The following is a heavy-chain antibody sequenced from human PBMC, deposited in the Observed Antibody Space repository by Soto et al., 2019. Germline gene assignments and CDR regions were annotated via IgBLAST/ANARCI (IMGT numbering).Heavy chain of an antibody. V-gene: IGHV4-34*01. Sequence: QVQLQQWGAGLLKASETLSLTCAVVGDSLRGQSWNWIRQSPGKGLEWIGELDQGGGTNYNPSLKSRAIISDDTSKNQFSRTLTSVTAADTAVYYCAREDRYGWAGESLDVWGQGTTVTVSS. CDR2: LDQGGGT. J-gene: IGHJ6*02. CDR1: GDSLRGQS. D-gene: IGHD6-19*01. CDR3: AREDRYGWAGESLDV.